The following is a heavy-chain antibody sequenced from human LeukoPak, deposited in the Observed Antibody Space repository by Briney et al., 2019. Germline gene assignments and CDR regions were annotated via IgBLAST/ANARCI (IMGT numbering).Heavy chain of an antibody. V-gene: IGHV1-69*05. Sequence: KPGSSVKVSCKASGGTFSSYAISWVRQAPGQGLEWMGGIIPIFGTANYAQKFQGRVTITTDESTSTAYMELSSLRSEDTAVYYCARVPRYGGYSRTIDHWGQGTLVTVSS. CDR3: ARVPRYGGYSRTIDH. CDR1: GGTFSSYA. D-gene: IGHD4-23*01. J-gene: IGHJ4*02. CDR2: IIPIFGTA.